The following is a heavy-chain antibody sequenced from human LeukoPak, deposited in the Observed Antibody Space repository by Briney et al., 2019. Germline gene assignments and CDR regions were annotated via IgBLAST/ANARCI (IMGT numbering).Heavy chain of an antibody. CDR1: GGTFSSYA. CDR3: ARDYYGSGPRALDI. D-gene: IGHD3-10*01. V-gene: IGHV1-69*05. Sequence: SVKVSCKASGGTFSSYAISWVRQAPGQGLEWMGGIIPIFGTANYAQKFQGRVTITTDESTSTAYMELSSLRSEDMAVYYCARDYYGSGPRALDIWGQGTMVTVSS. CDR2: IIPIFGTA. J-gene: IGHJ3*02.